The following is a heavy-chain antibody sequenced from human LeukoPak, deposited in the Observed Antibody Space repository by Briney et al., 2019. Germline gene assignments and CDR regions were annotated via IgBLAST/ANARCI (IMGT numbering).Heavy chain of an antibody. Sequence: SETLSLTCAVYGGSFSGYYWSWIRQPPGKGLEWIGEINHSGSTNYNPSLKSRVTISVDTSKNQFSLKLSSVTAADTAVYYCASTGYSSGFRTYYFDYWGQGTLVTVSS. CDR2: INHSGST. V-gene: IGHV4-34*01. CDR1: GGSFSGYY. D-gene: IGHD6-19*01. J-gene: IGHJ4*02. CDR3: ASTGYSSGFRTYYFDY.